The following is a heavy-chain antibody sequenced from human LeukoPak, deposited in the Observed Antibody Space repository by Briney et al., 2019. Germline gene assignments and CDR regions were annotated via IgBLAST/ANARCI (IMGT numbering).Heavy chain of an antibody. J-gene: IGHJ4*02. CDR3: ARGRSITMVRGVTHFDY. CDR1: GYTFTGYY. V-gene: IGHV1-2*04. Sequence: ASVKVSCKASGYTFTGYYMHWVRQAPGQGLEWMGWINPNSSGTNYAQKFQGWVTMTRDTSISTAYMELSRLRSDDTAVYYCARGRSITMVRGVTHFDYWGQGTLVTVSS. CDR2: INPNSSGT. D-gene: IGHD3-10*01.